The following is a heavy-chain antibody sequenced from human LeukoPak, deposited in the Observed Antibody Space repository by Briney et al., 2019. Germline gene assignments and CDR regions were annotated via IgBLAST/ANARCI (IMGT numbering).Heavy chain of an antibody. CDR3: ARVPSCPLWFGELLCQNWFDP. CDR1: GYTFTNYY. J-gene: IGHJ5*02. Sequence: ASVKVSCKASGYTFTNYYMHWVRQAPGQGLEWMGIINPSGGGTSYAQKFQGRLTMTTDTSTSTAYMELRSLRSDDTAVYYCARVPSCPLWFGELLCQNWFDPWGQGTLVTVSS. CDR2: INPSGGGT. D-gene: IGHD3-10*01. V-gene: IGHV1-46*01.